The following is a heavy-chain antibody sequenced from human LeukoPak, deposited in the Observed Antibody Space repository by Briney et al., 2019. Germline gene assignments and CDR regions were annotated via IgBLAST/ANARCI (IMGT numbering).Heavy chain of an antibody. CDR1: GASINTYY. V-gene: IGHV4-59*08. D-gene: IGHD3-16*01. Sequence: PETLSLTCTVSGASINTYYWSWIRQPPGKGLEWLGYIYYRGISNHNPSLKRRVTMPLDTSRNQLSPTLTSVTAARTAVNYGSNGGGVFWFDPWGQGTLVTVSS. J-gene: IGHJ5*02. CDR3: SNGGGVFWFDP. CDR2: IYYRGIS.